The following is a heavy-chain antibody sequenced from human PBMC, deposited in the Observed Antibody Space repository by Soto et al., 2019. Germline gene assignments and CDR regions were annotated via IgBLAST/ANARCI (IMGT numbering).Heavy chain of an antibody. Sequence: GGSLRLSCEASGFSFGSYSMNWVRQAPGKGLEWVSFISGRGTTTYYADSVKGRFTVSRDNAKNSLPLEVNSLRDEDTAVYYCARLGYCSSATCKYYFYYYGMDVWGQGTTVTVSS. D-gene: IGHD2-2*01. J-gene: IGHJ6*02. CDR3: ARLGYCSSATCKYYFYYYGMDV. CDR1: GFSFGSYS. V-gene: IGHV3-48*02. CDR2: ISGRGTTT.